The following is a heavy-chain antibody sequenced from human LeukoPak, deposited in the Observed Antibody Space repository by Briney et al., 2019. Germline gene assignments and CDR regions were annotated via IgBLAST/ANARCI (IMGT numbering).Heavy chain of an antibody. D-gene: IGHD1-26*01. J-gene: IGHJ6*03. CDR3: ASYRAAVGGLWSPHLCYMDL. V-gene: IGHV3-48*01. CDR1: GFTFSSHN. Sequence: GGSLRLSCAASGFTFSSHNMNWVSHAPTRGLEWASYIPTGSSTIKYADSVKGRFTISRDNTKSSLYRQMNSLRAEDTAVYNCASYRAAVGGLWSPHLCYMDLWGRGTLVPVS. CDR2: IPTGSSTI.